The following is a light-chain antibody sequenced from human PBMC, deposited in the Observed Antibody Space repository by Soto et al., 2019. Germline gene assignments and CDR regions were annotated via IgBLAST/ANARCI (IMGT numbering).Light chain of an antibody. V-gene: IGKV4-1*01. CDR1: QSVLYSSNNKNY. Sequence: DIVMTQSPDSLAVSLGERATINCKSSQSVLYSSNNKNYLAWYQQKPGQPPKLLIYWASTRESGVPDRFSGSGSGTVFTLSISSLQAEDVAVYYCHQYYSTPPTFGGGTKVEI. CDR3: HQYYSTPPT. CDR2: WAS. J-gene: IGKJ4*01.